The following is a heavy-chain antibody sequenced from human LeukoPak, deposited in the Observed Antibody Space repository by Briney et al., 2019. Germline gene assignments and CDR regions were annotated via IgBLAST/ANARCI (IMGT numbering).Heavy chain of an antibody. V-gene: IGHV3-30*02. CDR2: IRYDGSNK. Sequence: GGSLRLSCAASGFTFSNYWMSWVRQAPGKGLEWVAFIRYDGSNKYYADSVKGRFTISRDNSKNTLYLQMNSLRAEDTAVYYCAKDSTVSGTSGYWGQGTLVTVSS. D-gene: IGHD6-19*01. CDR1: GFTFSNYW. J-gene: IGHJ4*02. CDR3: AKDSTVSGTSGY.